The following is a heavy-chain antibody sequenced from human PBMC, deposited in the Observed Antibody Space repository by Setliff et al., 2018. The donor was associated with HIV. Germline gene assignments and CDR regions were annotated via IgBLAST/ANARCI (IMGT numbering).Heavy chain of an antibody. CDR2: INHSGST. CDR3: ARGGGYYAPLVY. J-gene: IGHJ4*02. D-gene: IGHD3-22*01. CDR1: GGSFSGYY. Sequence: PSETLSLTCAVYGGSFSGYYWSWIRQPPGKGLEWIGEINHSGSTNYNPSLKSRVTISVDTSKNQFSPKLSSVTAADTAVYYCARGGGYYAPLVYWGQGTLVTVSS. V-gene: IGHV4-34*01.